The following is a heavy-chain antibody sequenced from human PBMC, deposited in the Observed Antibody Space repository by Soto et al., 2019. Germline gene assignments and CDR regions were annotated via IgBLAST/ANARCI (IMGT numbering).Heavy chain of an antibody. Sequence: QVQLVQSGAEVKKPGSSVKVSCKTSGVSFNNNGIGWVRQAPGHGREWMGGVSPPFRTSNYARKFQGRSSITADASTGTVIMELSSLTSDDTAQYYCAIVLYYGSGSYSPYGMDVWGQGTTVTVSS. CDR1: GVSFNNNG. CDR3: AIVLYYGSGSYSPYGMDV. D-gene: IGHD3-10*01. CDR2: VSPPFRTS. J-gene: IGHJ6*02. V-gene: IGHV1-69*01.